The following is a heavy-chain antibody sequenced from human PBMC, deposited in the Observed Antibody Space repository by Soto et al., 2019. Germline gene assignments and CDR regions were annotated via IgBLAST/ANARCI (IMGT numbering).Heavy chain of an antibody. D-gene: IGHD3-16*01. J-gene: IGHJ5*02. CDR1: GYTFTSYD. CDR2: MNPNSGNT. V-gene: IGHV1-8*01. CDR3: ARGTKYRDYSRWFDP. Sequence: QVQLVQSGAEVKKPGASVKVSCKASGYTFTSYDINWVRQATGQGLEYLGWMNPNSGNTGYVQKFQGRVTMTRDTSISTAYMELSSLRSEDTAVYYCARGTKYRDYSRWFDPWGQATLVTVSS.